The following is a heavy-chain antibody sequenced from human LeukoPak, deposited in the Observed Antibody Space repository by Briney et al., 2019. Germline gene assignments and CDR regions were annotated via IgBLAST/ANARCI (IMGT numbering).Heavy chain of an antibody. CDR1: GYTFTSYD. J-gene: IGHJ4*02. D-gene: IGHD2-21*01. CDR3: ARRSLKLWRNELSLRY. CDR2: MNPNSGNT. V-gene: IGHV1-8*01. Sequence: ASVKVSCKASGYTFTSYDINWVRQATGQGLEWMGWMNPNSGNTGYAQKFQGRVTMTRNTSISTAYMELSSLRSEDTAVYDCARRSLKLWRNELSLRYWGQGTLVTVSS.